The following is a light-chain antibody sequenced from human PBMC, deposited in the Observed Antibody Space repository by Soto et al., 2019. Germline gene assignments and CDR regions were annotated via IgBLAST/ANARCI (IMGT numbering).Light chain of an antibody. CDR2: KAS. V-gene: IGKV1-5*03. J-gene: IGKJ1*01. CDR1: QIIGTL. CDR3: QPYSFFSPWT. Sequence: DVQMTQSPSTLSSSVGARVTITCLASQIIGTLLAWYHQTPGKAPKPLIYKASSLEGGVPSRFSGSGSGTEFTLTISSLQPEDFGTYYCQPYSFFSPWTFGQGTKV.